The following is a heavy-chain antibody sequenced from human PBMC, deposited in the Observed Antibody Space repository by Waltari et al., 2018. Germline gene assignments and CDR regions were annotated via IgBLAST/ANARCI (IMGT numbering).Heavy chain of an antibody. CDR1: GYTFTTHY. Sequence: QVRLVQSGAEVKKPGASVRVSCKASGYTFTTHYIHWVRQAPGQGLEWMGIINPTDGNTNYAQKFQGRVTMTTGTSTTTVYLDLSSLRSDDTAVYYCARGSSGTFYNYLDYWGQGTLVTVSS. D-gene: IGHD3-10*01. CDR2: INPTDGNT. J-gene: IGHJ4*02. CDR3: ARGSSGTFYNYLDY. V-gene: IGHV1-46*01.